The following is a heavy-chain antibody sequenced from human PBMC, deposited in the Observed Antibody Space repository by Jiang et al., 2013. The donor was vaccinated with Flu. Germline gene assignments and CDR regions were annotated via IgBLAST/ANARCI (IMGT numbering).Heavy chain of an antibody. V-gene: IGHV4-31*01. Sequence: PGLVKPSQTLSLTCTVSGGSISSGGYYWSWIRQHPGKGLEWIGYIYYSGSTYYNPSLKSLVTISVDTSKNQFSLKLGSVTAADTAVYYCARCIAAAGVPNWFDPWGQGTLVTVSS. CDR1: GGSISSGGYY. D-gene: IGHD6-13*01. CDR3: ARCIAAAGVPNWFDP. J-gene: IGHJ5*02. CDR2: IYYSGST.